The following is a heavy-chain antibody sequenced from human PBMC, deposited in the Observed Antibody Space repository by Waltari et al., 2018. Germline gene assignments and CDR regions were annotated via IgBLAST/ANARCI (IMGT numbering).Heavy chain of an antibody. Sequence: EVQLVESGGGLVQPGRSLRLSCAASGFTFDDYAMHWVRQAPGKGLEWGSGISWNSGSIGYADSVQGRFTSSRDNAKNSLYLQMNSLRAEDMALYYCAKVFVSGGATSGAFDIWGQGTMVTVSS. J-gene: IGHJ3*02. CDR3: AKVFVSGGATSGAFDI. CDR1: GFTFDDYA. D-gene: IGHD1-26*01. CDR2: ISWNSGSI. V-gene: IGHV3-9*03.